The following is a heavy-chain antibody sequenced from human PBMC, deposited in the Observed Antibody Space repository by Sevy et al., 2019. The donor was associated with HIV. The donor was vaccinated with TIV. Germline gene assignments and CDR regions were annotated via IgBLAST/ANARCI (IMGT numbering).Heavy chain of an antibody. Sequence: GGSLRLSCAASGFTFSDYYMSWIRQAPGKGLEWVSHISSSGSIIYYADSVKGRFTISRDNARNSLYLQLNSLRAEDTALYYCARDGDYSSGWYDMWGQGTLVTVS. CDR3: ARDGDYSSGWYDM. D-gene: IGHD6-19*01. CDR1: GFTFSDYY. CDR2: ISSSGSII. V-gene: IGHV3-11*01. J-gene: IGHJ4*02.